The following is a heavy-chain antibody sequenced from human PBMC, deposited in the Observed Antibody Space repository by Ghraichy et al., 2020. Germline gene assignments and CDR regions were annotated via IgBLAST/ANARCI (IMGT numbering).Heavy chain of an antibody. CDR3: ARDLGGEMATITGAFDI. CDR1: GFTFSSYE. V-gene: IGHV3-48*03. D-gene: IGHD5-24*01. Sequence: GGSLRLSCAASGFTFSSYEMNWVRQAPGKGLEWVSYISSSGSTIYYADSVKGRFTISRDNAKNSLYLQMNSLRAEDTAVYYCARDLGGEMATITGAFDIWGQGTMITVSS. CDR2: ISSSGSTI. J-gene: IGHJ3*02.